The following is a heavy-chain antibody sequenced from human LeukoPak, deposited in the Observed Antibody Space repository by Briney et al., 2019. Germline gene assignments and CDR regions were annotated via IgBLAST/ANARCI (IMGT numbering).Heavy chain of an antibody. CDR2: IIPILGIA. Sequence: SVKVSCKASGGTFSSYAISWVRQAPGQGLEWMGRIIPILGIANYAQKFQGRVTMTRNTSISTAYMELSSLRSEDTAVYYCARGYYYDSSGYYYVLWYYYYGMDVWGQGTTVTVSS. D-gene: IGHD3-22*01. CDR1: GGTFSSYA. J-gene: IGHJ6*02. CDR3: ARGYYYDSSGYYYVLWYYYYGMDV. V-gene: IGHV1-69*04.